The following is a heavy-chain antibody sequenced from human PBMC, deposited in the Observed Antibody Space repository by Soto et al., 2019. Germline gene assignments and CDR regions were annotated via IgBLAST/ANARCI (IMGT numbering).Heavy chain of an antibody. D-gene: IGHD1-26*01. CDR3: AHSGVGGATTEEFFDY. V-gene: IGHV2-5*01. CDR1: GFSLSTSGVG. J-gene: IGHJ4*02. CDR2: IYWNDDK. Sequence: QITLKESGPTLVKPTQTLTLTCTFSGFSLSTSGVGVGWIRQPPGKALEWLALIYWNDDKRYSPSLKSRLTITKDTSKNQVVLTMTNMDPVDTATYYCAHSGVGGATTEEFFDYWGQGTLVTVSS.